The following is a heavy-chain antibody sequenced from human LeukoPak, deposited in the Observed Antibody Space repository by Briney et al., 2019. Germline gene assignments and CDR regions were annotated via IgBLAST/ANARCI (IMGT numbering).Heavy chain of an antibody. Sequence: PSETLSLTCTVSGGSISSSSYYWGWIRQPPGKGLEWIGSIYYSGSTYHNPSLKSRVTISVDTSKNQFSLKLSSVTAADTAVYYCARGAGWYWGQGTLVTVSS. J-gene: IGHJ4*02. CDR2: IYYSGST. CDR3: ARGAGWY. V-gene: IGHV4-39*07. CDR1: GGSISSSSYY.